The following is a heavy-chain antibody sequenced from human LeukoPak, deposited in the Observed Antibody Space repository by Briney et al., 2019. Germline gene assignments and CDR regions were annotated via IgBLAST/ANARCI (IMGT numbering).Heavy chain of an antibody. CDR3: ARRRVYSGSGEFDF. CDR1: GGSMSGYY. CDR2: IHYSGTT. J-gene: IGHJ4*02. V-gene: IGHV4-59*01. Sequence: ETLSLTCTVSGGSMSGYYWSWIRQPPGKGLEWIGYIHYSGTTNYNPSLKSRVTISLDTSRNQFSLKLRSVTTADTAVYYCARRRVYSGSGEFDFWGQGTLVAVSS. D-gene: IGHD5-12*01.